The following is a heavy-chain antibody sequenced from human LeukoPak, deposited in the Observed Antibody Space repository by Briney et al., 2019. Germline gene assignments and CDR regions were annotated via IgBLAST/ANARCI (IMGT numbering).Heavy chain of an antibody. D-gene: IGHD1-1*01. Sequence: PGGSLRLFCAVSGHIYSDYCLHWVRHAPGKGLEWVAVTRFNESIKRYADSVKGRFTISTDESKNTLYLQMNFLKSEDTAVYYCARWGGTRQYYFDYWGQGTLVTVSS. CDR2: TRFNESIK. J-gene: IGHJ4*02. V-gene: IGHV3-33*01. CDR3: ARWGGTRQYYFDY. CDR1: GHIYSDYC.